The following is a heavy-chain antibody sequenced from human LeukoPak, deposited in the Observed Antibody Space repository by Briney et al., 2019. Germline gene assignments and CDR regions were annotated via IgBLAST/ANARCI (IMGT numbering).Heavy chain of an antibody. J-gene: IGHJ4*02. V-gene: IGHV3-23*01. CDR3: AKSAQRYCSRGSRHPFDY. CDR2: ISGRGGTT. D-gene: IGHD2-15*01. Sequence: GGSLRLSCAASGVTFTSYVMSWVRQAPGEGLGWGSAISGRGGTTYYADSVKGRVTISRDNSKNTLHMQMNSVRAEDTAAYYTAKSAQRYCSRGSRHPFDYWGQGTLVTVSS. CDR1: GVTFTSYV.